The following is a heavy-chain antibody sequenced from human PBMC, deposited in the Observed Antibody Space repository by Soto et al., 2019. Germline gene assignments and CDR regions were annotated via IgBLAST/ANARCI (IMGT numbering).Heavy chain of an antibody. CDR3: ARDSGIPNDY. D-gene: IGHD1-1*01. CDR1: GFNVKNNY. Sequence: VQLVETGGGLIQPGGSLRLSYAVSGFNVKNNYMNWVRQAPGKGLEWVSVIHNNGDTYYADSVKGRFTISRDNSKNTVYLQMDSLRADDSAIYYCARDSGIPNDYWGQGTLVTVSS. V-gene: IGHV3-53*02. J-gene: IGHJ4*02. CDR2: IHNNGDT.